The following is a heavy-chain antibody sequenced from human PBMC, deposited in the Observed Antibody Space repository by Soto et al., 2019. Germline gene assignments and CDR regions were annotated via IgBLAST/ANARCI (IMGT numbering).Heavy chain of an antibody. CDR3: ARVSVADRYYYYGMDV. CDR2: IYTSGST. CDR1: GGSISSYY. J-gene: IGHJ6*02. Sequence: QVQLQESGPGLVKPSETLSLTCTVSGGSISSYYWSWIRQPAGKGLEWIGRIYTSGSTNYNPSLKRRVTMSVDTSKNQVSLKLSSVTAADTAVYYCARVSVADRYYYYGMDVWGQGTTVTVSS. D-gene: IGHD2-15*01. V-gene: IGHV4-4*07.